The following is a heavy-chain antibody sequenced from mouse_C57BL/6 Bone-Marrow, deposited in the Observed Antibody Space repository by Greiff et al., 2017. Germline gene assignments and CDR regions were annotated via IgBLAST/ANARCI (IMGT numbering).Heavy chain of an antibody. Sequence: VQLQQPGAELVKPGASVKLSCKASGYTFTSYWMHWVKQRPGRGLEWIGRIDPNSGGTKYNEKVKSKATLTVDKPARTAYMQISSLTSEDSAVYYCARKSYYYGNYFDYWGQGTTLTVSS. J-gene: IGHJ2*01. CDR3: ARKSYYYGNYFDY. D-gene: IGHD1-1*01. CDR1: GYTFTSYW. V-gene: IGHV1-72*01. CDR2: IDPNSGGT.